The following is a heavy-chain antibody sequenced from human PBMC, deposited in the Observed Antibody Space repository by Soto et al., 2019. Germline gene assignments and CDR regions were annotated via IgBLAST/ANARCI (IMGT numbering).Heavy chain of an antibody. CDR2: IIPIFGTA. Sequence: SVKVSCKASGGTFSSYAISWVRQAPGQGLEWMGGIIPIFGTANYAQKFQGRVTITADKSTSTAYMELSSLRSEDTAVYYCARVASSSWYTHYSSYHGMDVCGQGTTVTVSS. J-gene: IGHJ6*02. V-gene: IGHV1-69*06. D-gene: IGHD6-13*01. CDR3: ARVASSSWYTHYSSYHGMDV. CDR1: GGTFSSYA.